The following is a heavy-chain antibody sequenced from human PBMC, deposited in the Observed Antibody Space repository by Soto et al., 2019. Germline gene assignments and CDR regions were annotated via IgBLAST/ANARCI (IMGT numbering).Heavy chain of an antibody. CDR3: ASVDYYDSREGYFDY. V-gene: IGHV4-31*03. J-gene: IGHJ4*02. Sequence: SETLSLTCTVSGGSISSGGYYWSWIRQHPGKGLEWIGYIYYSGSTYYNPSLKSRVTISVDTSKNQFSLKLSSVTAADTAVYYCASVDYYDSREGYFDYWGQGTLVNVSS. CDR2: IYYSGST. CDR1: GGSISSGGYY. D-gene: IGHD3-22*01.